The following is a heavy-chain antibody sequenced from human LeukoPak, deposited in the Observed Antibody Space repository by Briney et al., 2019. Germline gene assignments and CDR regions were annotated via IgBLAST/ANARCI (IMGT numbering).Heavy chain of an antibody. CDR1: GGSISSSTYY. D-gene: IGHD2-2*02. CDR2: IYYSGST. J-gene: IGHJ4*02. Sequence: SETLSLTCTVSGGSISSSTYYWGWIRLPPGKGLEWIGSIYYSGSTYYNPSLKSRVTISVDTSNNQFSLKLSSVTASDTAVYYCARQYTGIDYWGQGTLVTVSS. CDR3: ARQYTGIDY. V-gene: IGHV4-39*01.